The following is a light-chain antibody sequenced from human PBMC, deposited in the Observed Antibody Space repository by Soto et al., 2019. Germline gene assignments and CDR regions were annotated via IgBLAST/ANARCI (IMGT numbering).Light chain of an antibody. CDR2: GAS. CDR3: QQYGSSPRALT. CDR1: QRVSSSY. J-gene: IGKJ4*01. V-gene: IGKV3-20*01. Sequence: EIVLTQSPGTLSLSPGERATLSCRASQRVSSSYLAWYQQKPGQAPRLLIYGASSRATGIPDRFSGSGSGTDFTLTISRLEPEDLAVYYCQQYGSSPRALTFGGGTKVEIK.